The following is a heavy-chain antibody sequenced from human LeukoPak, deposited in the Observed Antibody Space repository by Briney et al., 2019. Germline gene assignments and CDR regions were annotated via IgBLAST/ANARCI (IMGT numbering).Heavy chain of an antibody. Sequence: ASVKVSCKASGYTFTSYDINWVRQATGQGLEWMGWMNPNSGNTGYAQKFQGRVTMTRNTSISTAYMELSSLRAEDTAVYYCAREGYYDSGFDYWGQGTLVTVSS. D-gene: IGHD3-22*01. CDR3: AREGYYDSGFDY. V-gene: IGHV1-8*01. J-gene: IGHJ4*02. CDR1: GYTFTSYD. CDR2: MNPNSGNT.